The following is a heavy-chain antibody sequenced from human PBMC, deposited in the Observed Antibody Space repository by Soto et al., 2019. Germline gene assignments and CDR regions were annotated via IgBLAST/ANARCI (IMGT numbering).Heavy chain of an antibody. J-gene: IGHJ3*02. CDR1: GYTFTSYG. CDR3: ARSIIGYCSGGSCYAYFDI. Sequence: QVQLVQSGAEVKKPGASVKVSCKASGYTFTSYGISWVRQAPGQGLEWMGWISAYNGNTNYAQTLQGRVTMTTDTSTSTAYMELRSRRSDDTAVYYCARSIIGYCSGGSCYAYFDIWGQGTMVTVSS. V-gene: IGHV1-18*01. D-gene: IGHD2-15*01. CDR2: ISAYNGNT.